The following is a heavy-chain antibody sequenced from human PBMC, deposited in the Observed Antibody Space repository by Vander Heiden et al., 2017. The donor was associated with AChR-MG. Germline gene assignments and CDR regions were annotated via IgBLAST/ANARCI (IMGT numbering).Heavy chain of an antibody. V-gene: IGHV1-46*03. CDR1: GNTLTSYY. CDR2: ISPNGGIT. J-gene: IGHJ6*02. Sequence: QVQLVQSGAEVKKPGASVKISCKASGNTLTSYYIHWVRQAPGQGLEWMGVISPNGGITRYAQKFQGRVTMTDDTSTSTVYVELSSLRSEDTAVYYCARDLAYYGMDVWGQGTTVTVSS. CDR3: ARDLAYYGMDV.